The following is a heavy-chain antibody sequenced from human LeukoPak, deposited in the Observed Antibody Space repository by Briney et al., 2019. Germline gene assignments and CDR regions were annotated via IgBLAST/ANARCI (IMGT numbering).Heavy chain of an antibody. Sequence: AGSLRLSCEASGFTVSSNYMRWVRQAPGKGLEWVAVIYSDGNEYYADSVQGRFTISRHNSKNTVYLQMNSLRAEDTAVYYCARDEVATTLDYWGQGTLVTVSS. D-gene: IGHD5-12*01. J-gene: IGHJ4*02. CDR3: ARDEVATTLDY. CDR1: GFTVSSNY. CDR2: IYSDGNE. V-gene: IGHV3-53*04.